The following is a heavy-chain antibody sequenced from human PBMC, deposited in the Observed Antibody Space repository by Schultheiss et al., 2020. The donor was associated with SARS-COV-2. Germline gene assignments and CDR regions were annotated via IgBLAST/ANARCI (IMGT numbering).Heavy chain of an antibody. CDR1: AFTFSSYS. D-gene: IGHD3-10*01. J-gene: IGHJ6*02. Sequence: GESLKISCAASAFTFSSYSINWVRQAPGKGLEWVSYIQYSGRILYADSVKGRFTISRDSAKNSLYLQMNSLRDEDTAVYYCARDTGSAYAMDVWGQGTTVTVSS. V-gene: IGHV3-48*02. CDR2: IQYSGRI. CDR3: ARDTGSAYAMDV.